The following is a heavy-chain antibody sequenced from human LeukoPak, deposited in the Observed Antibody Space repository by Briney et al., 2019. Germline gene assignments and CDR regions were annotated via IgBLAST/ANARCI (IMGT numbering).Heavy chain of an antibody. Sequence: PGGSLRLSCAASGFTFSNYGMHWVRQAPGKGLEWVAVILSDGSQEFYADAVKGRITISRDNSKNTLYLQMNSLRAEDTAVYYCAKDIRITMVRGVIDYWGQGTLVTVSS. CDR2: ILSDGSQE. V-gene: IGHV3-30*02. J-gene: IGHJ4*02. CDR3: AKDIRITMVRGVIDY. D-gene: IGHD3-10*01. CDR1: GFTFSNYG.